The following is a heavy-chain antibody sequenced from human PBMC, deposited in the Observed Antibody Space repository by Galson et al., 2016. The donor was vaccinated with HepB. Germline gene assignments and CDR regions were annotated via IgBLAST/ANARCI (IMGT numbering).Heavy chain of an antibody. CDR1: GFAVSKYQ. D-gene: IGHD3-10*01. CDR3: ARDNFFGSATNPPFYYYMDV. V-gene: IGHV3-53*01. CDR2: IYVGGST. J-gene: IGHJ6*03. Sequence: LRLSCAASGFAVSKYQMTWVRQAPGKGLEWVSVIYVGGSTYYGDSVKGRFIISRDTSKNTLHLQMNNLRVEDTAIYNCARDNFFGSATNPPFYYYMDVWGKGTTVTVSS.